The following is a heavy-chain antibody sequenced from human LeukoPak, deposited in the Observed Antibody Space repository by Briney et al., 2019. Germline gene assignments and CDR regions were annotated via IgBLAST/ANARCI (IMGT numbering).Heavy chain of an antibody. J-gene: IGHJ4*02. Sequence: RPGGSLRLSCAASGFTFSSYAMSWVRQAPGKGLEWVSAISGSGGSTYYADSVKGRFTISRDNSKNTLYLQMNSLRAEDTAVYYCAKDKSPTDYYGSVSHPDYWGQGTLVTVSS. CDR3: AKDKSPTDYYGSVSHPDY. CDR2: ISGSGGST. CDR1: GFTFSSYA. V-gene: IGHV3-23*01. D-gene: IGHD3-10*01.